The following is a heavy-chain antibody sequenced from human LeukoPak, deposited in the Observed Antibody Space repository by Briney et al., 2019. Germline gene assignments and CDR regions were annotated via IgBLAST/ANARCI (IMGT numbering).Heavy chain of an antibody. CDR1: GYTFTSYD. CDR3: ARGPPNWGYDY. D-gene: IGHD7-27*01. J-gene: IGHJ4*02. Sequence: ASVKVSCTASGYTFTSYDFNWVRQATGQRPEWMGWMSPNSGDIGYAQKFQDRVTMTRNTSISTAYMELSSLRSDDTAVYYCARGPPNWGYDYWGPGTLATVSS. CDR2: MSPNSGDI. V-gene: IGHV1-8*01.